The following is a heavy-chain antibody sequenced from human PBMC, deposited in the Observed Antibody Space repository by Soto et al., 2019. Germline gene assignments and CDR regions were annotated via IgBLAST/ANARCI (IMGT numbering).Heavy chain of an antibody. J-gene: IGHJ6*02. CDR3: VKDGSSGWPYYYSLDV. V-gene: IGHV3-30*18. D-gene: IGHD6-19*01. CDR1: GFTFSSYG. Sequence: QVQLVESGGGVVQPGRSLRLSCAASGFTFSSYGMHWVRQAPGKGLEWVAVISYDGSNKYNADSVKGRFTISRDNSKNTLDLQMGSLRAEDTAVYYCVKDGSSGWPYYYSLDVCGQGTTVTVSS. CDR2: ISYDGSNK.